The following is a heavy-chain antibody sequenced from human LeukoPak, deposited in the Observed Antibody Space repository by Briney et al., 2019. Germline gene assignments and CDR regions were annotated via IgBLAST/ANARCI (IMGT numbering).Heavy chain of an antibody. CDR2: INHSGST. Sequence: SETLSLTCAVYGGSFSGYYWSWIRQPPGKGLEWIGEINHSGSTNYNPSLKSRVTTSVDTSKNQFSLKLSSVTAADTAVYYCARVRFDWLLPFDYWGQGTLVTVSS. D-gene: IGHD3-9*01. CDR3: ARVRFDWLLPFDY. J-gene: IGHJ4*02. V-gene: IGHV4-34*01. CDR1: GGSFSGYY.